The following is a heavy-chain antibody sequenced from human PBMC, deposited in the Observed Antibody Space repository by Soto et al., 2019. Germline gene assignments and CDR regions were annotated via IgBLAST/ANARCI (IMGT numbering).Heavy chain of an antibody. CDR3: ARAVNCSGGSCYSDAFDI. J-gene: IGHJ3*02. CDR2: IIPIFGTA. D-gene: IGHD2-15*01. CDR1: GGTFSSYA. Sequence: QVQLVQSGAEVKKPGSSVKVSCKASGGTFSSYAISWVRQAPGQGLEWMGGIIPIFGTANYAQKFQGRVTITADESTSTAYMELSSLRFEDTAVYYCARAVNCSGGSCYSDAFDIWGQGTMFTVSS. V-gene: IGHV1-69*01.